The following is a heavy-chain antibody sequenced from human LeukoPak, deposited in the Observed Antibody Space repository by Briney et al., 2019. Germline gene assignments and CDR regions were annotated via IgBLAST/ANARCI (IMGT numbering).Heavy chain of an antibody. J-gene: IGHJ5*02. CDR3: ARENDRGSAWFDP. CDR2: ISGDGGGR. D-gene: IGHD5-12*01. V-gene: IGHV3-74*01. Sequence: GGSLRLSCAVSGFTFSDYWMYWVRQVPGKGLVWVSRISGDGGGRRLLDSVKGRFTISRDNAKNTLYLQMNSLRAEDTAVYYCARENDRGSAWFDPWGQGTLVTVSS. CDR1: GFTFSDYW.